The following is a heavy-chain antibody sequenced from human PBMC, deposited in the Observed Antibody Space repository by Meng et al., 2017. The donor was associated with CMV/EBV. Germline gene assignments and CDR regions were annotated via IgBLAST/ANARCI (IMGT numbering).Heavy chain of an antibody. J-gene: IGHJ4*02. Sequence: LSCADSGFTFSNYWMHWVRQGAEEGLGWVSTISSDGSRSSYADSVKGRFTISRDNAKNMVHLQMNSLRAEDTAMYYGARDAGAGFHYWGQGTLVTVSS. CDR3: ARDAGAGFHY. CDR2: ISSDGSRS. V-gene: IGHV3-74*01. D-gene: IGHD6-13*01. CDR1: GFTFSNYW.